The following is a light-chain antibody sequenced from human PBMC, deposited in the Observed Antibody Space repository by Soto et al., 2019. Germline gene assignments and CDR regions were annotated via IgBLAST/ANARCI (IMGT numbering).Light chain of an antibody. V-gene: IGLV2-14*03. J-gene: IGLJ1*01. CDR2: DVY. CDR3: SSYTSSTTLV. Sequence: QSVLTQPASVSASPGQSITISCTGTRGDIGGYNYVSWYHQHPGKAPKLMIYDVYHRPSGVSNRFSASKSGNTASLTISGLQAEDEADYYCSSYTSSTTLVFGTGTKVTVL. CDR1: RGDIGGYNY.